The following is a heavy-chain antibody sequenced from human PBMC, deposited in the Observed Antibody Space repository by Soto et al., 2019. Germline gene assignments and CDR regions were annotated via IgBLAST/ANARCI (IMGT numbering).Heavy chain of an antibody. V-gene: IGHV4-39*02. CDR2: INYSGST. J-gene: IGHJ6*02. D-gene: IGHD3-22*01. CDR3: ARESRTYYYDSSGYSGFGDV. CDR1: GGSISSSSYY. Sequence: QLQLQESGPGLVKPSETLSLTCTVSGGSISSSSYYWGWIRQPPGKGLEWIGSINYSGSTYYNPSLKSRVTISVDTSKNQFSLKLSSVTAADTAVYYCARESRTYYYDSSGYSGFGDVWGQGSTVIVSS.